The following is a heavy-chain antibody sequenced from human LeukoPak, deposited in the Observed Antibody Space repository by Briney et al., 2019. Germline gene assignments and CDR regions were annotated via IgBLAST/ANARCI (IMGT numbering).Heavy chain of an antibody. D-gene: IGHD3-9*01. CDR3: AKAGSRYFDWPRGDYFDY. J-gene: IGHJ4*02. CDR2: VRCDETNK. Sequence: GGSLRLSCAASGFTFDNYGMHWVRQAPGKGLEWVAFVRCDETNKYYADSVKGRFTISRDNSKNTLYLQMNSLRAEDTAVYYCAKAGSRYFDWPRGDYFDYWGQGTLVTVSS. V-gene: IGHV3-30*02. CDR1: GFTFDNYG.